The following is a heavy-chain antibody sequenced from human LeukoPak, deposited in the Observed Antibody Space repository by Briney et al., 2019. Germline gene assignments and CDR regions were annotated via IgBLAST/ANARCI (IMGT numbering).Heavy chain of an antibody. CDR3: AKPRYCSSTSCYRTSSWFDP. D-gene: IGHD2-2*01. CDR2: IRYDGSNK. CDR1: GFTFSSYG. J-gene: IGHJ5*02. V-gene: IGHV3-30*02. Sequence: SGGSLRLSCAASGFTFSSYGMHWVRQAPGKGLEWVAFIRYDGSNKYYADSVKGRFTISRDNSKNTLYLQMNSLRAEDTAVYYCAKPRYCSSTSCYRTSSWFDPWGQGTLVTVSS.